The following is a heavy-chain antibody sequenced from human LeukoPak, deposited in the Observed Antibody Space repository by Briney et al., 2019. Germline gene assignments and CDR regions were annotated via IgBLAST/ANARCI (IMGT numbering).Heavy chain of an antibody. CDR3: ARDVTSLVPTPGDY. CDR2: ISYDGSNK. V-gene: IGHV3-30*19. CDR1: GFTFSTYG. J-gene: IGHJ4*02. Sequence: GGSLRLSCAASGFTFSTYGMHWVRQAPGKGLEWVAVISYDGSNKYYADSVKGRFTISRDNSKNTLYLQMNSLRAEDTAVYYCARDVTSLVPTPGDYWGQGTLVTVSS. D-gene: IGHD2-15*01.